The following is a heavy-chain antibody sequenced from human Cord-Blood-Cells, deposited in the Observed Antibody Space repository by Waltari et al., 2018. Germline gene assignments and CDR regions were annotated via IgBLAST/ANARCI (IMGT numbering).Heavy chain of an antibody. Sequence: EVQLLESGGGLVQPGGSLRLSCAASGFTFSSYAMSWVRQAPGKGLEWVSAISGSGGSTYYADSVKGRFTISRDNSKNTLYLQMNSLRAEDTAVYYCAKATPQLIRFLEWLFDYWGQGTLVTVSS. CDR1: GFTFSSYA. D-gene: IGHD3-3*01. J-gene: IGHJ4*02. CDR3: AKATPQLIRFLEWLFDY. V-gene: IGHV3-23*01. CDR2: ISGSGGST.